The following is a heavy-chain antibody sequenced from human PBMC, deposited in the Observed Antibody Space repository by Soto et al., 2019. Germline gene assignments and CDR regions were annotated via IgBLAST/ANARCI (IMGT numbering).Heavy chain of an antibody. CDR3: ARGVAGSGFDL. CDR1: GDSVSSNTAA. CDR2: TYYRSNWRH. V-gene: IGHV6-1*01. J-gene: IGHJ4*02. D-gene: IGHD6-19*01. Sequence: SQTLSLTCAISGDSVSSNTAAWNWIRSSPSRGLEWLGRTYYRSNWRHDYAVSVKSRITVNPDTSKNHFSLQLDSVTPDDTAVYYCARGVAGSGFDLWGQGTLVTVSS.